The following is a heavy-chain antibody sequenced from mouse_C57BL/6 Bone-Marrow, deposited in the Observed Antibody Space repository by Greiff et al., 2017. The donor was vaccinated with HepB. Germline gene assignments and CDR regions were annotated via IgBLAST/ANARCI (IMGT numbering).Heavy chain of an antibody. J-gene: IGHJ2*01. Sequence: EVKVEESGGGLVKPGGSLKLSCAASGFTFSSYAMSWVRQTPEKRLEWVATISDGGSYTYYPDNVKGRFTISRDNAKNNLYLQMSHLKSEDTAMYYCARGPNYYGSLYYFDYWGQGTTLTVSS. V-gene: IGHV5-4*03. D-gene: IGHD1-1*01. CDR2: ISDGGSYT. CDR1: GFTFSSYA. CDR3: ARGPNYYGSLYYFDY.